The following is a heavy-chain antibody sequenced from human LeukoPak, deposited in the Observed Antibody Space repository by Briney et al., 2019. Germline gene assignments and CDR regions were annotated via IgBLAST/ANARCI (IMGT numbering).Heavy chain of an antibody. D-gene: IGHD4-17*01. J-gene: IGHJ5*02. Sequence: GGSLRLSCVASGFTLSGYAMSWVRQAPGKGPEWVSGMLSSGATYYSDSVKGRSTISRDSSKNTLYLQMNSLRFEDTAIYSCAKDLTFGDGRWEFVPWGQGTLVTVSS. CDR1: GFTLSGYA. CDR3: AKDLTFGDGRWEFVP. V-gene: IGHV3-23*01. CDR2: MLSSGAT.